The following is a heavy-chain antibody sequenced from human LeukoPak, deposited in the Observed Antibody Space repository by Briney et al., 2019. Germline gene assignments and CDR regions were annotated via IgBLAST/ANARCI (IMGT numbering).Heavy chain of an antibody. CDR1: GGTFSSYA. J-gene: IGHJ3*02. CDR3: ARGRYCSSTSCHDAFDI. CDR2: IIPIFGTA. Sequence: ASVKVSCKASGGTFSSYAISWVRQAPGQGLEWMGGIIPIFGTANYAQKFQGRVTITTDESTSTAYMELRSLRSDDTAVYYCARGRYCSSTSCHDAFDIWGQGTMVTVSS. V-gene: IGHV1-69*05. D-gene: IGHD2-2*01.